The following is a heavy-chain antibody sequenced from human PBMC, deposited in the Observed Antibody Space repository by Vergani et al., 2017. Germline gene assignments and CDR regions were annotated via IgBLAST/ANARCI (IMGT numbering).Heavy chain of an antibody. CDR3: VLGADYGWGRYRGYCMDV. Sequence: QVQLVQSGAEVKKPGSSVKVSCKASGGTFSSYTISWVRQAPGQGLEWMGRIIPILGIAHYAQKFPCSVTITAEKSTSTAYMELSSLRSEDTAWDYCVLGADYGWGRYRGYCMDVWGQGTTVTVSS. D-gene: IGHD3-16*02. V-gene: IGHV1-69*02. CDR2: IIPILGIA. J-gene: IGHJ6*02. CDR1: GGTFSSYT.